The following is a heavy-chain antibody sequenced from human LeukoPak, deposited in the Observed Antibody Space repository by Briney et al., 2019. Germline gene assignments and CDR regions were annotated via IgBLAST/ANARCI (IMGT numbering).Heavy chain of an antibody. D-gene: IGHD3-10*01. J-gene: IGHJ4*02. CDR1: GGSISSGGYY. CDR2: IYYSGST. V-gene: IGHV4-31*03. CDR3: ARLSSAPGLYHFDY. Sequence: PSQTLSLTCTVSGGSISSGGYYWSWIRQHPGKGLEWIGYIYYSGSTYYNPSLKSRVTISVDTSKNQFSLKLSSVTAADTAVYYCARLSSAPGLYHFDYWGQGTLVTVSS.